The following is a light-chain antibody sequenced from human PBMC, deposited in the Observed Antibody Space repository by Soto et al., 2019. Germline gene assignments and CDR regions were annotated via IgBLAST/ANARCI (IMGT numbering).Light chain of an antibody. J-gene: IGKJ3*01. CDR3: QQYGSSPLT. V-gene: IGKV3-20*01. CDR1: QRVSSSY. CDR2: GAS. Sequence: EIVLTQSPGTLSLSPGERATLSCRASQRVSSSYLAWYQQKPGQAPRLLIYGASSRAAGIPDRFSGRGSGTDFTLTISRLEPEDFAVYYCQQYGSSPLTFGPGTKVDIK.